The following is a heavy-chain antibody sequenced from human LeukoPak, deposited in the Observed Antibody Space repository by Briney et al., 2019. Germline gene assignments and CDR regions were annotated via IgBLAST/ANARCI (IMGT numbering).Heavy chain of an antibody. CDR3: ARGLLWEPRIDY. Sequence: GGSLRLSCAASGFIFTDYWMHWVRQAPGKELVWVARIRGDGRATTYADSVKGRFTISRDNAMNTLYLQMNSLRAEDTAVYYCARGLLWEPRIDYWGQGTLVTVSS. CDR1: GFIFTDYW. CDR2: IRGDGRAT. V-gene: IGHV3-74*01. D-gene: IGHD1-26*01. J-gene: IGHJ4*02.